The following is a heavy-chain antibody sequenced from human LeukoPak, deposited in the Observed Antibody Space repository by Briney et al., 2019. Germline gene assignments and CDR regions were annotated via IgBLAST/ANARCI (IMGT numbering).Heavy chain of an antibody. Sequence: PGGSLRLSCAASGFTFSNYVMHWVRQAPGKGLEYVSAISSDGRNTYYANSVKGRFTISRDNSKNTLYLQMGSLRAEDMAVYYCARVTNYDSWSGYDSWGQGTLVTVSS. V-gene: IGHV3-64*01. J-gene: IGHJ4*02. CDR2: ISSDGRNT. D-gene: IGHD3-3*01. CDR1: GFTFSNYV. CDR3: ARVTNYDSWSGYDS.